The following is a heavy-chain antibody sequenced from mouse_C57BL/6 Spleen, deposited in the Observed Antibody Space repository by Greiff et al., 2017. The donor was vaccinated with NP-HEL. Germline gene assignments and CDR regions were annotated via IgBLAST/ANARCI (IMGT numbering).Heavy chain of an antibody. D-gene: IGHD2-2*01. V-gene: IGHV5-9-1*02. J-gene: IGHJ4*01. CDR1: GFTFSSYA. CDR2: ISSGGDYI. CDR3: TRDYYGYDYAMDY. Sequence: EVHLVESGEGLVKPGGSLKLSCAASGFTFSSYAMSWVRQTPEKRLEWVAYISSGGDYIYYADTVKGRFTISRDNARNTLYLQMSSLKSEDTAMYYCTRDYYGYDYAMDYWGQGTSVTVSS.